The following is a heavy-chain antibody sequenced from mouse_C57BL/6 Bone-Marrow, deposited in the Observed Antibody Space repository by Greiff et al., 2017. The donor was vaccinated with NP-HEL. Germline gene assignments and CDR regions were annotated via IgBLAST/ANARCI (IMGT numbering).Heavy chain of an antibody. J-gene: IGHJ4*01. Sequence: EVQLQQSGAELVRPGASVKLSCTASGFNIKDYYMHWVKQRPEQGLEWIGRIDPEDGDTEYAPKFQGKATMTADTSSNTAYLQLSSLTSEDTAVYYCTTSIYYDYPYYAMDYWGQGTSVTVSS. V-gene: IGHV14-1*01. CDR3: TTSIYYDYPYYAMDY. D-gene: IGHD2-4*01. CDR2: IDPEDGDT. CDR1: GFNIKDYY.